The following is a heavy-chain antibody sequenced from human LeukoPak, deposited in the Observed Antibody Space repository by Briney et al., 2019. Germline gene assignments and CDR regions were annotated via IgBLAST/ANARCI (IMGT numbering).Heavy chain of an antibody. CDR3: ARDRGVREDY. V-gene: IGHV3-74*01. Sequence: PGGSLRLSCAASGFTFSNYWMHWVRQAPGKGLVWVSGINSDGSSTSYADSVKGRFTISRDNSKNTLYLQMNSLRAEDTAVYYCARDRGVREDYWGQGTLVTVSS. CDR2: INSDGSST. CDR1: GFTFSNYW. J-gene: IGHJ4*02. D-gene: IGHD3-10*01.